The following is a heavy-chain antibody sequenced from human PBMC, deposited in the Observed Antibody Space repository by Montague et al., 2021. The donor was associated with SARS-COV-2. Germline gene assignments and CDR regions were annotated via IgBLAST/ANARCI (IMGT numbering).Heavy chain of an antibody. D-gene: IGHD5-24*01. V-gene: IGHV6-1*01. CDR2: TYYRSKWYS. Sequence: CAISGDSVSGNSAGWNWIRQSPSRGLEWLGRTYYRSKWYSDYAVXVKSRITINPDTSKNQFSLHLNSVTPEDTAVYYCASGWLRGYFDPWGQGTLVTVSS. CDR3: ASGWLRGYFDP. CDR1: GDSVSGNSAG. J-gene: IGHJ5*02.